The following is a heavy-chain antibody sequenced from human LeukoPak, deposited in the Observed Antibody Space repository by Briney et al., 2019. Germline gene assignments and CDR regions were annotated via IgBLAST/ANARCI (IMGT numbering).Heavy chain of an antibody. CDR3: AGLRGYSYGYFFDY. Sequence: SGTLSLTCAVSGGSISSSNWWSWVRQPPGKGLEWIGEIYHSGSTNYNPSLKSRVTISVDKSKNQFSLKLSSVTAADTAVYYCAGLRGYSYGYFFDYWGQGTLVTVSS. CDR1: GGSISSSNW. CDR2: IYHSGST. V-gene: IGHV4-4*02. D-gene: IGHD5-18*01. J-gene: IGHJ4*02.